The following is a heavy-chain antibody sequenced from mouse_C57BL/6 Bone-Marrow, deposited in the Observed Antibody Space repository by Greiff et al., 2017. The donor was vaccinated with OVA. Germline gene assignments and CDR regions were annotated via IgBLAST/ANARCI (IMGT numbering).Heavy chain of an antibody. Sequence: EVQLQQSGAELVRPGASVKLSCTASGFNIKDDYMHWVKQRPEQGLEWIGWIDPENGDTEYASKFQGKATITADTSSNTAYLQLSSLTSEDTAVYYCTTHYNYFDYWGQGTTLTVSS. CDR1: GFNIKDDY. V-gene: IGHV14-4*01. CDR2: IDPENGDT. CDR3: TTHYNYFDY. J-gene: IGHJ2*01. D-gene: IGHD2-12*01.